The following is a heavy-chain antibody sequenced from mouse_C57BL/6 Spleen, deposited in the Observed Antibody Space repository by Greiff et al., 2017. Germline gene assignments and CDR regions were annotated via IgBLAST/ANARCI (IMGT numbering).Heavy chain of an antibody. CDR2: IDPSDSET. Sequence: QVQLQQPGAELVRPGSSVKLSCKASGYTFTSYWMHWVKQRPIKGLEWIGNIDPSDSETHYNQKFKDKATLTVDKSSSTAYMQLSSLTSEDSAVYYCAGALYDGYSSWFACWGHGTLVTVSA. CDR1: GYTFTSYW. V-gene: IGHV1-52*01. J-gene: IGHJ3*01. CDR3: AGALYDGYSSWFAC. D-gene: IGHD2-3*01.